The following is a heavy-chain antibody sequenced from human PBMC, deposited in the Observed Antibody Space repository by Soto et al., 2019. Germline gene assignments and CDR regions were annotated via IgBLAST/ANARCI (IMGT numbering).Heavy chain of an antibody. CDR3: ARGYSSSWRGGYDAFDI. Sequence: SVKVSFKASGGTFSSYAISWLRQAPGQGLEWMGGIIPIFGTANYAQKFQGRVTITADKSTSTAYMELSSLRSEDTAVYYCARGYSSSWRGGYDAFDIWGQGTMVTVSS. J-gene: IGHJ3*02. V-gene: IGHV1-69*06. D-gene: IGHD6-13*01. CDR2: IIPIFGTA. CDR1: GGTFSSYA.